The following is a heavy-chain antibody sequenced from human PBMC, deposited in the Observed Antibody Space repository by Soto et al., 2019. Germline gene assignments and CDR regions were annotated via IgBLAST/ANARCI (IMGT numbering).Heavy chain of an antibody. CDR1: GGSISNFY. V-gene: IGHV4-59*01. Sequence: SETLSLTCTVSGGSISNFYWSWIRQPPGKGLEWIGYISYSVNTNYNPSLKSRVSISVDTSKNQLSLNLTSVTAADTAVYHCARAQMVLSRSYFDSWGQGTRVTVSS. CDR2: ISYSVNT. J-gene: IGHJ4*02. CDR3: ARAQMVLSRSYFDS. D-gene: IGHD2-8*01.